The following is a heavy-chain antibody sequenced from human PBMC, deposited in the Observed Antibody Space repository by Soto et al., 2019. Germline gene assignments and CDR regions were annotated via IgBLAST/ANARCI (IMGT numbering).Heavy chain of an antibody. Sequence: SETLSLTCTVSGGSISRSTYYWGWLRQPPGKGLEWIGSIYSSGSTYYHPSLKSRVTISVDTSKNQFFLKLSSVTAADTAVYYCATPVTSGYQALEVWGQGTMVTV. J-gene: IGHJ3*01. CDR1: GGSISRSTYY. CDR2: IYSSGST. D-gene: IGHD3-22*01. V-gene: IGHV4-39*01. CDR3: ATPVTSGYQALEV.